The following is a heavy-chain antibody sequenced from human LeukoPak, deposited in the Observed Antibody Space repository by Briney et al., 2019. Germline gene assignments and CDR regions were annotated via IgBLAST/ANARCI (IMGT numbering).Heavy chain of an antibody. CDR3: ARDLVGYCSGGSCYPDY. CDR2: INPNSGGT. Sequence: ASVKVSCKASGYTFTGYHMHWVRQAPGQGLEWMGWINPNSGGTNYAQKFQGRITMTRDTSISTAYMELSRLRSDDTAVYYCARDLVGYCSGGSCYPDYWGQGTLVTVSS. V-gene: IGHV1-2*02. CDR1: GYTFTGYH. J-gene: IGHJ4*02. D-gene: IGHD2-15*01.